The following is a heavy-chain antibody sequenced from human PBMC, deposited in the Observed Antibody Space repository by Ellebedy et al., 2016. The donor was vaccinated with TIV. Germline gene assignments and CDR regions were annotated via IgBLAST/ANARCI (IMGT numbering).Heavy chain of an antibody. CDR2: ISHSSLTV. CDR1: GFTFTSYS. CDR3: ARDMAWGNERVNDAFDI. Sequence: GESLKISCAASGFTFTSYSMNWVRQAPGKGLEWVSYISHSSLTVYYGDSVKGRFTISRDNARNSLYLQMNSLRAEDTAVYYCARDMAWGNERVNDAFDIWGQGTMVTVSS. J-gene: IGHJ3*02. V-gene: IGHV3-48*04. D-gene: IGHD7-27*01.